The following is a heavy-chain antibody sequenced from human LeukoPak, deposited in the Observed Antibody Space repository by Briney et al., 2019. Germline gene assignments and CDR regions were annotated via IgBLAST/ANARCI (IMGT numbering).Heavy chain of an antibody. Sequence: PSETLSLTCTVSGDSIRSFYWSWIRQAPGKGLECIGFIYINGDTSYNPSLKGRATLSLDTSKNQFSLRLTSVTAADTAVYYCVKTARTFASWGPGTLVTVSS. J-gene: IGHJ5*02. CDR1: GDSIRSFY. D-gene: IGHD1-7*01. V-gene: IGHV4-4*09. CDR3: VKTARTFAS. CDR2: IYINGDT.